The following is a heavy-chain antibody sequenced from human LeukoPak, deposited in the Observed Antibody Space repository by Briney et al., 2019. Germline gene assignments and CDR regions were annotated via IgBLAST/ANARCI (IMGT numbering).Heavy chain of an antibody. V-gene: IGHV3-23*01. D-gene: IGHD3-3*01. Sequence: GGSLRLSCAASGFTFSSYAMSWVRQAPGKGLEWVSAISGSGGSTYYADSVKGRFTISRDNSKNTLYLQMNSLRAEDTAVYYCAKVDCDFWSGYYPLDYWGQGTLVTVSS. CDR3: AKVDCDFWSGYYPLDY. CDR1: GFTFSSYA. CDR2: ISGSGGST. J-gene: IGHJ4*02.